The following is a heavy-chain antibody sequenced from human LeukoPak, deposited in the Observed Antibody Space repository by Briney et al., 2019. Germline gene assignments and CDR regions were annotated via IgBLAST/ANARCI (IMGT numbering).Heavy chain of an antibody. D-gene: IGHD3-22*01. Sequence: SETLSLTCAVYGGSFSGYYWSWIRQPPGKGLEWIGYIYYSGSTNYNPSLKSRVTISVDTSKNQFSLKLSSVTAADTAVYYCARLKYYYDSSGYRAEYFQHWGQGTLVTVSS. CDR2: IYYSGST. CDR3: ARLKYYYDSSGYRAEYFQH. CDR1: GGSFSGYY. V-gene: IGHV4-59*01. J-gene: IGHJ1*01.